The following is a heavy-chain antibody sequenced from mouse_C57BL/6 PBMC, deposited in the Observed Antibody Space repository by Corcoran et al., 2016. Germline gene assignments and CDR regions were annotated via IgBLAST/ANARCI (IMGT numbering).Heavy chain of an antibody. CDR2: INTYSGVP. Sequence: QIQLVQSGPELKKPGETVKISCKASGYTFTTYGMSWVKQAPGKGLKWMGWINTYSGVPTYADDFKGRFAFSLETSASTAYLQINNLKNEDTATYFCARYGNYVHYAMDYWGQGTSVTVSS. CDR1: GYTFTTYG. J-gene: IGHJ4*01. CDR3: ARYGNYVHYAMDY. D-gene: IGHD2-1*01. V-gene: IGHV9-3*01.